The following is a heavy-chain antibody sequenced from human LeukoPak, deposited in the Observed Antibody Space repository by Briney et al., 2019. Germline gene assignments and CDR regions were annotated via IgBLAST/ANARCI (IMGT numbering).Heavy chain of an antibody. V-gene: IGHV3-43*02. CDR2: ISWDGGST. CDR3: AKENWELGAFDI. Sequence: PGGTLTLSCAASGFTFDDYAMHWLPQAPGKGLEWVSLISWDGGSTYYADSEKGRFTISRDNSKNSLYLQMNSLRTEDTALYYCAKENWELGAFDIWGQGTMVTVSS. J-gene: IGHJ3*02. D-gene: IGHD1-26*01. CDR1: GFTFDDYA.